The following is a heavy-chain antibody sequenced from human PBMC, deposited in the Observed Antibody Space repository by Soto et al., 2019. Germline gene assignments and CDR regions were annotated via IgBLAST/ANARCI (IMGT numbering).Heavy chain of an antibody. CDR3: ARGGRRYCSGGSCRLIDDAFDI. Sequence: PGGSLRLSCAASGFTFSSYAMSWVRQAPGKGLEWVSAISGSGGTIYYADSVKGRFTISRDNAKNSLYLQMNSLRAEDTAVYYCARGGRRYCSGGSCRLIDDAFDIWGQGTMVTVSS. CDR1: GFTFSSYA. J-gene: IGHJ3*02. V-gene: IGHV3-23*01. D-gene: IGHD2-15*01. CDR2: ISGSGGTI.